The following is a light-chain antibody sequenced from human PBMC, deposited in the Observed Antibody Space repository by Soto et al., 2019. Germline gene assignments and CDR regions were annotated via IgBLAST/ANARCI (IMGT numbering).Light chain of an antibody. CDR2: GAS. CDR3: HQFGSSLPDT. J-gene: IGKJ2*01. Sequence: EIVLTQSPDTLSLSPGERATLSCRASQGVDTNYLAWNQQKPGQAPKLLIYGASNRATGVPDRFSGSGSGTEFTLSISRLEPEDFALYYCHQFGSSLPDTFGQGTNLEIK. CDR1: QGVDTNY. V-gene: IGKV3-20*01.